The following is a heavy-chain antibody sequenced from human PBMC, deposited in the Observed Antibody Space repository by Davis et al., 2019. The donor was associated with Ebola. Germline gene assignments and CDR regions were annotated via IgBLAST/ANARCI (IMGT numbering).Heavy chain of an antibody. Sequence: ASVKVSCKASGYTFTGYYMHWVRQATGQGLEWMGWMNPNSGNTGYAQKFQGRVTMTRNTSISTAYMELSSLRSEDTAVYYCARGGVVVTAAADYWGQGTLVTVSS. J-gene: IGHJ4*02. CDR2: MNPNSGNT. CDR1: GYTFTGYY. V-gene: IGHV1-8*02. D-gene: IGHD2-21*02. CDR3: ARGGVVVTAAADY.